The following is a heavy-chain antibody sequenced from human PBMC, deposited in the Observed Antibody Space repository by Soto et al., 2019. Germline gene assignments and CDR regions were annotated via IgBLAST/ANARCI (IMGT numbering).Heavy chain of an antibody. CDR3: ACFFVERYAPGSSHS. CDR1: GGSISSTNW. Sequence: ASETLSLTCAVSGGSISSTNWWSWVRQPPGKGLEWIGEIYHSGSTNYNPSLKSRVTISVDTSKNQFSLKLSSVTAADTAVYYCACFFVERYAPGSSHSLCPGPLVTLSS. J-gene: IGHJ5*01. V-gene: IGHV4-4*02. CDR2: IYHSGST. D-gene: IGHD3-3*01.